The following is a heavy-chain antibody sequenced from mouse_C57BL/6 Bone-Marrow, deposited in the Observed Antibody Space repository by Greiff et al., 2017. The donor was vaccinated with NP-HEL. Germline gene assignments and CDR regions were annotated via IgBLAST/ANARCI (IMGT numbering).Heavy chain of an antibody. V-gene: IGHV5-6*01. CDR3: ASSRKGFAY. J-gene: IGHJ3*01. CDR1: GFTFSSYG. D-gene: IGHD1-1*01. CDR2: ISSGGSYT. Sequence: EVQLVESGGDLVKPGGSLKLSCAASGFTFSSYGMSWVRQTPDKRLEWVATISSGGSYTYYPDSVKGRFTISRDNAKNTLYLQMSGVKAEYKAMYYCASSRKGFAYWGQGTLVTVSA.